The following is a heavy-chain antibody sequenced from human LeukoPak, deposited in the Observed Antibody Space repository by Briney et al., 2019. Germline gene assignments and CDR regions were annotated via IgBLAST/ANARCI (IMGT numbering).Heavy chain of an antibody. V-gene: IGHV4-61*01. CDR2: IYYSGST. Sequence: PSETLSLTCTVSGGSVSSGSYYWSWIRQPPGTGLEWIGYIYYSGSTNYNPSLKSRVTISVDTSKNQFSLKLSSVTAADTAVYYCAIASGRNWFDPWGQGTLVTVSS. J-gene: IGHJ5*02. CDR3: AIASGRNWFDP. CDR1: GGSVSSGSYY. D-gene: IGHD6-19*01.